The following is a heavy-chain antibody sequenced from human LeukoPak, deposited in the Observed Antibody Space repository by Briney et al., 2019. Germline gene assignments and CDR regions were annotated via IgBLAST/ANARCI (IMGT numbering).Heavy chain of an antibody. J-gene: IGHJ4*02. Sequence: PGGFLRLSCAASGFTFSSYAMSWDRQAPGKGLEWVSAISGSGGSTYYADSVKGRFTISRDNSKNTLYLQMNSLRAEDTAVYYCAKAPVVRYYDFWSGYDYDFDYWGQGTLVTVSS. CDR1: GFTFSSYA. CDR2: ISGSGGST. CDR3: AKAPVVRYYDFWSGYDYDFDY. V-gene: IGHV3-23*01. D-gene: IGHD3-3*01.